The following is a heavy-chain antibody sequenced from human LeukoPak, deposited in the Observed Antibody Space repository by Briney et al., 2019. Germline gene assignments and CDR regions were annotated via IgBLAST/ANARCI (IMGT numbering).Heavy chain of an antibody. CDR2: MNPNSGNT. V-gene: IGHV1-8*01. J-gene: IGHJ6*02. CDR3: ARGRYSSSINSMDV. Sequence: ASVKVSCKASGYTFTSYDINWVRQATGQGLEWMGWMNPNSGNTGYAQKFQGRVTITADESTSTAYMELSSLRSEDTAVYYCARGRYSSSINSMDVWGQGTTATVSS. CDR1: GYTFTSYD. D-gene: IGHD6-6*01.